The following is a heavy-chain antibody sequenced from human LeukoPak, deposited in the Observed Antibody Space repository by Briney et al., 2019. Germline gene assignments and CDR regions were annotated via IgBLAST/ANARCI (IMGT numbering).Heavy chain of an antibody. CDR2: ISAYNGNT. D-gene: IGHD1-26*01. J-gene: IGHJ6*03. V-gene: IGHV1-18*01. Sequence: ASVKVSCKASGYTLTSYGISWVRQAPGQGLEWMGWISAYNGNTNYAQKLQGRVTMTTDTSTSTAYMELRSLRSDDTAVYYCAREFSYGYYYYYMDVWGKGTTVTVSS. CDR3: AREFSYGYYYYYMDV. CDR1: GYTLTSYG.